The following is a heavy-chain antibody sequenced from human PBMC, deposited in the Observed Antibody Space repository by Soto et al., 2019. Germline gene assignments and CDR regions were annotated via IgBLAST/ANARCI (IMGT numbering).Heavy chain of an antibody. Sequence: QVQLQQWGAGLLKPSETLSLTCAVYGGSFSGYYWSWIRQPPGKGLEWIGEINHSGSTNYNPALKSRVTISVDTCHNQFYLKLGSVPAADTGVSYCSRRRPAAIVYYYYGMDVWGQGTTVPVSS. CDR1: GGSFSGYY. CDR2: INHSGST. CDR3: SRRRPAAIVYYYYGMDV. V-gene: IGHV4-34*01. J-gene: IGHJ6*02. D-gene: IGHD2-2*01.